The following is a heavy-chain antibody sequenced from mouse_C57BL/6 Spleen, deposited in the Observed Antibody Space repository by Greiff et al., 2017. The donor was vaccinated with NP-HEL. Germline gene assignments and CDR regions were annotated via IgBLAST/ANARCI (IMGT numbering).Heavy chain of an antibody. Sequence: QVQLQQPGAELVKPGASVKLSCKASGYTFTSYWMQWVKQRPGQGLEWIGEIDPSDSYTNYNQKFKGKATLTVDTSSSTAYMQLSSLTSEDSAVYYCAPFFYYYGSSFYYFDYWGQGTTLTVSS. J-gene: IGHJ2*01. CDR1: GYTFTSYW. CDR2: IDPSDSYT. D-gene: IGHD1-1*01. CDR3: APFFYYYGSSFYYFDY. V-gene: IGHV1-50*01.